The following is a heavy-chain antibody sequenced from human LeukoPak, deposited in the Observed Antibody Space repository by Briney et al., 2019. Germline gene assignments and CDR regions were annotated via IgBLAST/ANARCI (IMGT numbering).Heavy chain of an antibody. J-gene: IGHJ4*02. CDR3: ARDRGAVTDVFDY. CDR2: IRSSGTTI. V-gene: IGHV3-11*04. D-gene: IGHD6-19*01. CDR1: GFTFSDYY. Sequence: GGSLRLSCVASGFTFSDYYMSWIRQAPGKGLEWVPYIRSSGTTIHYADSVKGRFTISRDNAKNSLYLQMNSPRAEDTAVYYCARDRGAVTDVFDYWGQGTLVTVSS.